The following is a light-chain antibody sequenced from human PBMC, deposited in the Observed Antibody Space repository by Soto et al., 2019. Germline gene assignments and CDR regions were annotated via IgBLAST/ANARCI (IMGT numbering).Light chain of an antibody. J-gene: IGKJ1*01. CDR2: WAS. CDR1: QSVLYSSNNKNY. CDR3: HQYYTTPWT. V-gene: IGKV4-1*01. Sequence: DSVMTQSPDSRAVSLGERATINCKSSQSVLYSSNNKNYLAWYQQKAGQPPNLIIYWASTRKSGVPDRFSGSGSGTDFTLTISSLQAEDVAVYYCHQYYTTPWTFGQGTRVELK.